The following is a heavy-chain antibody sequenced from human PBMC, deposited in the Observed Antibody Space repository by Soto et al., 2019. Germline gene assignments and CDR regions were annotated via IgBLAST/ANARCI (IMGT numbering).Heavy chain of an antibody. J-gene: IGHJ6*02. V-gene: IGHV1-69*13. D-gene: IGHD6-13*01. Sequence: SVKVSCKASEGTFSSYAISWVRQAPGQGLEWMGGIIPIFGTANYAQKFQGRVTITADESTSTAYMELSSLRSEDTAVYYCARKSSPYYYYYGMDVWGQGTTVTVSS. CDR2: IIPIFGTA. CDR3: ARKSSPYYYYYGMDV. CDR1: EGTFSSYA.